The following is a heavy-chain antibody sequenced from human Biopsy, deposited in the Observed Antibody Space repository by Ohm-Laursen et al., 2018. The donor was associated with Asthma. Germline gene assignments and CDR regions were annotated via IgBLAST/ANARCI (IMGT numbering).Heavy chain of an antibody. CDR2: IAWDGINS. V-gene: IGHV3-30*03. J-gene: IGHJ6*02. Sequence: SLRLSCAASGFSFSNFGMHWVRQAPGKDLEWVAFIAWDGINSYYADSVKGRFTISRDNSRNTLYLQKNSLRADDTAVYYCARAGESDLVGGLDVWGQGTTVIVS. CDR3: ARAGESDLVGGLDV. CDR1: GFSFSNFG. D-gene: IGHD2-21*01.